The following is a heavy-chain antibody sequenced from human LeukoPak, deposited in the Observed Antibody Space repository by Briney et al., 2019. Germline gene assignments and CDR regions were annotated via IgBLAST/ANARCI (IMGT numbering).Heavy chain of an antibody. J-gene: IGHJ6*03. CDR3: ASGAQTSSAYYYYYYYMDV. V-gene: IGHV1-18*01. Sequence: ASVKVSCKASGYTFTSYGIRWVRQAPGQGVEWMGWISAYNGNKNYAQKLQGRVTMTTDTSTSTAYMELRSLRSDDTAVYYCASGAQTSSAYYYYYYYMDVWGKGTTVTVSS. D-gene: IGHD4/OR15-4a*01. CDR2: ISAYNGNK. CDR1: GYTFTSYG.